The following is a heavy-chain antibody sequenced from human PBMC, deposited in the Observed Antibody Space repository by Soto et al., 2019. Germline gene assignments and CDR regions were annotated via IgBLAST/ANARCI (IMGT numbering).Heavy chain of an antibody. V-gene: IGHV1-46*01. CDR2: INPSGGST. CDR3: ARERGSLDY. J-gene: IGHJ4*02. D-gene: IGHD3-10*01. CDR1: GYTFTSYA. Sequence: ASVKVSCKASGYTFTSYAMHWVRQAPGQRLEWMGWINPSGGSTSYAQKFQGRVTMTRDTSTSTVYMELSSLRSEDTAVYYCARERGSLDYWGQGTLVTVSS.